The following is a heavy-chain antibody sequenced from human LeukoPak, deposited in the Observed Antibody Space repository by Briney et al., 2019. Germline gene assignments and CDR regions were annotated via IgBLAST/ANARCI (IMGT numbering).Heavy chain of an antibody. J-gene: IGHJ1*01. D-gene: IGHD3-10*01. CDR2: IKQDGSER. CDR3: ARAGSHWHYVY. Sequence: GGSLRLSCAASGFTFSGFSMSWVRQSPTKGLEWVANIKQDGSERYYVDSVKGRFTISSDNAKNSLSLQMNNLRVEDTAVYYCARAGSHWHYVYWGQGTLVTVSS. V-gene: IGHV3-7*01. CDR1: GFTFSGFS.